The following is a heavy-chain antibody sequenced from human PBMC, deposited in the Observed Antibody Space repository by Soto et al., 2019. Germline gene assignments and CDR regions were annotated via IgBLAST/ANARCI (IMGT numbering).Heavy chain of an antibody. D-gene: IGHD5-12*01. CDR3: GGIGTQWLPQDDAFDT. CDR2: IIPILGIA. Sequence: QVQLVQSGAEVKKPGSSVKVSCKASGGTFSSYTISWVRQAPGQGLEWMGRIIPILGIANYAQKFQGRVTITADKSTSTTSLERSSLRSEDAAADYCGGIGTQWLPQDDAFDTWGQGTMVTVSS. J-gene: IGHJ3*02. V-gene: IGHV1-69*02. CDR1: GGTFSSYT.